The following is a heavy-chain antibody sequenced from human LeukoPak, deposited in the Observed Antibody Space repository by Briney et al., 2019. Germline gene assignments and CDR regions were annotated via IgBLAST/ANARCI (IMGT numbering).Heavy chain of an antibody. CDR3: ARGNYDFWSGYYIDAYFDY. D-gene: IGHD3-3*01. Sequence: GGSLRLSCAASGFTFSSYSMNWVRQAPGKGLEGGSSISSSRSYIYYADAGKGRFTISRDNAKTSLYLQMNSLRAEDTAVYYCARGNYDFWSGYYIDAYFDYWGQGTLVTVSS. V-gene: IGHV3-21*01. CDR1: GFTFSSYS. CDR2: ISSSRSYI. J-gene: IGHJ4*02.